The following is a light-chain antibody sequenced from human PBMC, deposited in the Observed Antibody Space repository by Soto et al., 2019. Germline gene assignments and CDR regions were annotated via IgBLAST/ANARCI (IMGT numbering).Light chain of an antibody. CDR3: SSYRSGSTQF. Sequence: QSALTQPASVSGSPGQSITISCTGTSSDVGGSNYVSWYQQHPGKAPKLIIYEVNNRPSGISNRFSGSKSGNTASLTISGLQAEDEADYYCSSYRSGSTQFIGGGTQLTVL. CDR1: SSDVGGSNY. CDR2: EVN. J-gene: IGLJ2*01. V-gene: IGLV2-14*03.